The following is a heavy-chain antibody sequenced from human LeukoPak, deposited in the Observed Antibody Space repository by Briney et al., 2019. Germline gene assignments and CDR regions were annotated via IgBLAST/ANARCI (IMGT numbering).Heavy chain of an antibody. J-gene: IGHJ4*02. CDR1: GFTFSDHY. Sequence: GGSLRLSCAASGFTFSDHYMDWVRQAPGKGLEWVGRTRNKPNSYTTHSPASVKGRFTISRDDSKNSLYLQMNSLKAEDTAVYYCARGYCSSGTCYLSDYWGQGTLVTVSS. CDR3: ARGYCSSGTCYLSDY. CDR2: TRNKPNSYTT. D-gene: IGHD2-15*01. V-gene: IGHV3-72*01.